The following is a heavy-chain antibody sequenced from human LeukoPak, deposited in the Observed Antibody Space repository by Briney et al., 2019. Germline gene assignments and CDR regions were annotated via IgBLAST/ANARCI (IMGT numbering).Heavy chain of an antibody. V-gene: IGHV4-34*01. CDR3: ARRLGYCSSTSCYNYFQH. CDR2: INHSGST. D-gene: IGHD2-2*02. Sequence: SETLSLTCAVYGGSFSGYYWSWIRQPPGKGLEWIGEINHSGSTNYNPSLKSRVTISVDTSKNQFSLKLSSVTAADTAVNYCARRLGYCSSTSCYNYFQHWGQGTLVTVSS. CDR1: GGSFSGYY. J-gene: IGHJ1*01.